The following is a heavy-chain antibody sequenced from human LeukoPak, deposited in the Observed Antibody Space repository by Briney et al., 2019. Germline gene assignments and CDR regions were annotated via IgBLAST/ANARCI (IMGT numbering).Heavy chain of an antibody. D-gene: IGHD3-10*01. CDR2: FASDKKT. CDR3: ARHYVSGTYPLDF. V-gene: IGHV4-59*08. CDR1: GASISSYS. Sequence: LETLSLTCAVSGASISSYSWTWIRQSPGKGLEWIGYFASDKKTNYNPSLKSRLTLSIDTSKNQFSLKLTSVTAADTGVYYCARHYVSGTYPLDFWGQGTSVTVSS. J-gene: IGHJ4*02.